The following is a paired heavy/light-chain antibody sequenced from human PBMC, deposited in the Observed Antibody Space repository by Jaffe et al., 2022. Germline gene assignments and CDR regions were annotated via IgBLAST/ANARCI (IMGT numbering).Heavy chain of an antibody. CDR2: VSWNGSRT. V-gene: IGHV3-35*02. J-gene: IGHJ4*02. Sequence: EVQLVESGGGLVQPGGSLRLSCAASGFTFSNSDMNWVHQAPGKGLEWVSGVSWNGSRTHYADSVKGQFIISRDNSRNTLYLQTNSLRAEDTAVYYCARDLVNFGVVTDYWGQGTLVTVSS. CDR1: GFTFSNSD. D-gene: IGHD3-3*01. CDR3: ARDLVNFGVVTDY.
Light chain of an antibody. CDR2: DAS. CDR1: QSVSSSY. Sequence: EIVLTQSPATLSLSPGERATLSCGASQSVSSSYLAWYQQKPGLAPRLLIYDASSRATGIPDRFSGSGSGTDFTLTISRLEPEDFAVYYCQQYGSSPRTFGQGTKLEIK. V-gene: IGKV3D-20*01. J-gene: IGKJ2*01. CDR3: QQYGSSPRT.